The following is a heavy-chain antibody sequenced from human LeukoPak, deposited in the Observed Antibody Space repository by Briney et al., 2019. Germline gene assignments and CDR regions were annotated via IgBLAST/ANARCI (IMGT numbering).Heavy chain of an antibody. CDR3: ARALKYDSDSANECYEYFQH. J-gene: IGHJ1*01. CDR1: GFTVSSHS. Sequence: PGGSLRLSCAASGFTVSSHSMSWVRQAPGKGLEWVSVIYDGGSTYHTDSVKGRFSISRDNSKNTVYLQMNSLRAEDTAVYYCARALKYDSDSANECYEYFQHWGQGTLVTVSS. CDR2: IYDGGST. V-gene: IGHV3-66*01. D-gene: IGHD3-22*01.